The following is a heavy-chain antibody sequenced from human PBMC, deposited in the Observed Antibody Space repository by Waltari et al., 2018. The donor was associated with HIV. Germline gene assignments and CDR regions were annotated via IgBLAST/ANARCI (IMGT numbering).Heavy chain of an antibody. Sequence: QVQLVQSGAEVKKPGSSVKVSCKASGGTFSSYTISWVRQAPGQGLEWMGRISPILGIANYARKFQGRVTITADKSTSTAYMELSSLRSEDTAVYYCARFNYYGSGSPGGDYWGQGTLVTVSS. CDR3: ARFNYYGSGSPGGDY. D-gene: IGHD3-10*01. CDR2: ISPILGIA. J-gene: IGHJ4*02. V-gene: IGHV1-69*02. CDR1: GGTFSSYT.